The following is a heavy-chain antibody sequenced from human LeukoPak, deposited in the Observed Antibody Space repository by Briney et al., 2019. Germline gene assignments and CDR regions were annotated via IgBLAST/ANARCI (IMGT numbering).Heavy chain of an antibody. CDR1: GGSISSSSYS. V-gene: IGHV4-39*07. D-gene: IGHD1-20*01. CDR2: IYYSGST. CDR3: ARDLDNWNRDRFDP. Sequence: SETLSLTCTVSGGSISSSSYSWGWIRQPPGKGLEWIGSIYYSGSTYYNPSLKSRVTISVDTSKNQFSLKLSSETAADTAVYYCARDLDNWNRDRFDPWGQGTLVTVSS. J-gene: IGHJ5*02.